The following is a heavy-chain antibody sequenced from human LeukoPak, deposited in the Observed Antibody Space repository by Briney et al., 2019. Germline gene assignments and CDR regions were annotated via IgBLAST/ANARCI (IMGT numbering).Heavy chain of an antibody. CDR3: AKDDVPSNWGTLRLFDY. CDR1: GFTFSSYA. D-gene: IGHD7-27*01. J-gene: IGHJ4*02. V-gene: IGHV3-23*01. Sequence: PGGSLRLSCAASGFTFSSYAMNWVRQAPGKGLEWVSAISGSGGSTYYADSVKGRFTISRDNSKNTVYLQMNSLRAEDTAVYYCAKDDVPSNWGTLRLFDYWGQGTLVTVSS. CDR2: ISGSGGST.